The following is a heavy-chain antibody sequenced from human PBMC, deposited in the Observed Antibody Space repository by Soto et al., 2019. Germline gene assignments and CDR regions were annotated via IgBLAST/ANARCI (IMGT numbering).Heavy chain of an antibody. V-gene: IGHV4-34*01. CDR1: GGSFSGYY. Sequence: QVQLQQWGAGLLKPSETLSLTCAVYGGSFSGYYWSWIRQPPGKGLEWIGEINHSGSTNYNPSLKSRVTISVDTSKNRFSLKLSSVTAADTAVYYCARSYRQHYYYYGMDVWGQGTTVTVSS. CDR3: ARSYRQHYYYYGMDV. CDR2: INHSGST. J-gene: IGHJ6*02. D-gene: IGHD1-26*01.